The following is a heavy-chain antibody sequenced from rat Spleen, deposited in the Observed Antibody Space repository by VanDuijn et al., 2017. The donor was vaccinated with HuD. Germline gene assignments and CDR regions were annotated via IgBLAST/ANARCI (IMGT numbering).Heavy chain of an antibody. CDR2: ITNASGRT. D-gene: IGHD1-6*01. CDR3: TTGPRILRLDWFAY. V-gene: IGHV5-27*01. CDR1: GLSFSNYD. Sequence: EVQLVESGGGAVQPGRSMKLSCAASGLSFSNYDMAWVRQAPTKGLEWVASITNASGRTYYPDSVKGRFTISRDTARNTLYLQMNSLRSEDTATYYCTTGPRILRLDWFAYWGQGTLVTVSS. J-gene: IGHJ3*01.